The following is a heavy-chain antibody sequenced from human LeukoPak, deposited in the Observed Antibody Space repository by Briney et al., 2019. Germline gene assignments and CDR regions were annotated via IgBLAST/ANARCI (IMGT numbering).Heavy chain of an antibody. CDR2: INWNGGST. D-gene: IGHD6-19*01. CDR3: AKDNQRGYSSGWYGPTLDY. Sequence: PGGSLRLSCAASGFTFDDYGMSWVRQAPGKGLEWVSGINWNGGSTGYADSVKGRFTISRDNAKNSLYLQMNSLRAEDMALYYCAKDNQRGYSSGWYGPTLDYWGQGTLVTVSS. CDR1: GFTFDDYG. V-gene: IGHV3-20*04. J-gene: IGHJ4*02.